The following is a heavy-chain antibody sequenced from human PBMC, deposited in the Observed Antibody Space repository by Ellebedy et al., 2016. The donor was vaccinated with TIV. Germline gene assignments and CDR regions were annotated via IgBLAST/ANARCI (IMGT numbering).Heavy chain of an antibody. CDR3: ARGQGIVVVPAAIRPYYYGMDV. Sequence: ASVKVSXKASVYTFPRYDINWVRQATGQGLEWMGWMNPNSGNTGYAQKFQGRVTMTRNTSISTAYMELSSLRSEDTAVYYCARGQGIVVVPAAIRPYYYGMDVWGQGTTVTVSS. V-gene: IGHV1-8*01. D-gene: IGHD2-2*01. CDR2: MNPNSGNT. CDR1: VYTFPRYD. J-gene: IGHJ6*02.